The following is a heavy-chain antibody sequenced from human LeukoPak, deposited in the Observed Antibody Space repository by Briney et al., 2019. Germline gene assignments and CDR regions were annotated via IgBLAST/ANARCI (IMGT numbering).Heavy chain of an antibody. CDR3: ARYHYGDHPFDP. CDR1: GFTFSSYW. V-gene: IGHV3-7*01. CDR2: VKQDGSEK. D-gene: IGHD4-17*01. J-gene: IGHJ5*02. Sequence: GGSLRLSCAASGFTFSSYWMSWVRQAPGKGLEWVANVKQDGSEKKYVDSVKGRFTISRDNAKNSLYLQMNSLRAEDTAVYYCARYHYGDHPFDPWGQGTLVTVSS.